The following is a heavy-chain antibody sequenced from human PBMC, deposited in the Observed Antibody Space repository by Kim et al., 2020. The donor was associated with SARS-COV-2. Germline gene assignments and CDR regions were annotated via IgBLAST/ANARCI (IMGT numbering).Heavy chain of an antibody. CDR2: INHSGST. D-gene: IGHD6-13*01. J-gene: IGHJ4*02. CDR3: ARGSIAAAEFDY. Sequence: SETLSLTCAVYGGSFSGYYWSWIRQPPGKGLEWIGEINHSGSTNYNPSLKSRVTISVDTSKNQFSLKLSSVTAADTAVYYCARGSIAAAEFDYWGQGTLVTVSS. CDR1: GGSFSGYY. V-gene: IGHV4-34*01.